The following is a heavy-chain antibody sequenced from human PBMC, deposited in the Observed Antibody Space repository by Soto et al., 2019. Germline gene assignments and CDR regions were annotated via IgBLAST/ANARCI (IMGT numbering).Heavy chain of an antibody. CDR1: GGSISSGGYS. V-gene: IGHV4-30-2*01. Sequence: QLQLQESGSGLVKPSQTLSLTCAVSGGSISSGGYSWSWIRQPPGKGLEWIGYIYHSGSTYYNPSFKSRVSISVDRSTNQFSLMLSFVAASVPAVYFCARDSFVSGSYWTRWFVPWVQGTLVTVSS. CDR2: IYHSGST. J-gene: IGHJ5*02. CDR3: ARDSFVSGSYWTRWFVP. D-gene: IGHD3-10*01.